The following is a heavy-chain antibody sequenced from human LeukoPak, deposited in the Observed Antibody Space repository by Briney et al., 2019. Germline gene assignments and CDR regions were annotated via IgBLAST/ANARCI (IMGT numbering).Heavy chain of an antibody. Sequence: SETLSLTCTVSGDSISNYYWSWIRQPPGKGLEWIGYIYYIGSTNSNPSLKSRVTISLDTSKNQFSLKLSSVTAADTAVYYCARLHPDRDGYMRRSFDSWGQGTLVTVSS. CDR1: GDSISNYY. CDR3: ARLHPDRDGYMRRSFDS. CDR2: IYYIGST. J-gene: IGHJ4*02. D-gene: IGHD5-24*01. V-gene: IGHV4-59*08.